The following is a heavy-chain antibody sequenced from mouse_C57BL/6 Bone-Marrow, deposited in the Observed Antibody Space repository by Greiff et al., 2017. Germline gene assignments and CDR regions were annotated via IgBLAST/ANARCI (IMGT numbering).Heavy chain of an antibody. CDR2: IYPSDSET. CDR3: APYSNLDY. V-gene: IGHV1-61*01. D-gene: IGHD2-5*01. J-gene: IGHJ2*01. Sequence: QVQLQQPGAELVRPGSSVKLSCKASGYTFTSYWMDWVKQRPGQGLEWIGNIYPSDSETHYNQKFKDKATLTVDKSSSTAYMQLSSLTSEDSAVYFCAPYSNLDYWGQGTTLTVSS. CDR1: GYTFTSYW.